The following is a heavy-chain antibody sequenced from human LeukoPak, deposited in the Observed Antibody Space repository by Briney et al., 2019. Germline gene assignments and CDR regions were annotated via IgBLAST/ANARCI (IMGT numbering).Heavy chain of an antibody. CDR1: GYTFTSYY. J-gene: IGHJ5*02. Sequence: SVKVSCKASGYTFTSYYMHWVRQAPGQGLEWMGGIIPIFGTANYAQKFQGRVTITADESTSTAYMELSSLRSEDTAVYYCARGTELTGDNGWFDPWGQGTLVTVSS. CDR3: ARGTELTGDNGWFDP. V-gene: IGHV1-69*13. D-gene: IGHD7-27*01. CDR2: IIPIFGTA.